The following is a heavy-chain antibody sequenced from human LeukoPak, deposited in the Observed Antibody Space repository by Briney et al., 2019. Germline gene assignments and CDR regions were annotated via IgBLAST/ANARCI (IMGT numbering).Heavy chain of an antibody. D-gene: IGHD2-2*01. V-gene: IGHV1-46*01. J-gene: IGHJ4*02. CDR3: ARVLTTYCSSTSCPSDY. Sequence: GASVKVSCKASGYTFTNYYMHWVRQAPGQGLEWLGLITPSGGSTWYAQKFQGRVTMTRDTSISTAYMELSRLRSDDTAVYYCARVLTTYCSSTSCPSDYWGQGTLVTVSS. CDR2: ITPSGGST. CDR1: GYTFTNYY.